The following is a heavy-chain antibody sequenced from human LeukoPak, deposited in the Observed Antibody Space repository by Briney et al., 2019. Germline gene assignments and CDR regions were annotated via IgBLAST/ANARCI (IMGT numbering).Heavy chain of an antibody. V-gene: IGHV4-38-2*02. CDR2: IYHSGST. D-gene: IGHD3-22*01. J-gene: IGHJ4*02. CDR1: GYSISSGYY. Sequence: SQTLSLTCTVSGYSISSGYYWGWIRQPPGKGLEWIGSIYHSGSTYYNPSLKSRVTMSLDTSKNQFSLKLSSVTAADTAVYYCARDGPYYYDSSGYEGGSGYWGQGTLVTVSS. CDR3: ARDGPYYYDSSGYEGGSGY.